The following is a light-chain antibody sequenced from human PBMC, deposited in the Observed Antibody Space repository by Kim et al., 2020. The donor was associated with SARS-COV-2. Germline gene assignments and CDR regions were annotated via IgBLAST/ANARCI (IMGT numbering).Light chain of an antibody. Sequence: SPGEGGTLSCRASQSVGGNYLAWYQQKPGRAPRLLIYDASTRATDNPDRFSGSGSGTDFTLTISRLEPEDFAVYYCHQYANSPRTFGQGTKVDIK. CDR1: QSVGGNY. CDR3: HQYANSPRT. V-gene: IGKV3-20*01. J-gene: IGKJ1*01. CDR2: DAS.